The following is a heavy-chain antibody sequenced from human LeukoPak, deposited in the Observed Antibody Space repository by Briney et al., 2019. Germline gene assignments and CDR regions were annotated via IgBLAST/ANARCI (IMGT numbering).Heavy chain of an antibody. V-gene: IGHV1-24*01. CDR3: ATGGSRGTTGTTWDAFDI. J-gene: IGHJ3*02. CDR1: GYTLTELS. Sequence: GASVKVSCKVSGYTLTELSMHWVRQAPGKGLEWMGGFDPEDRETIYSQEFQGRVTMTEDTATDTAYMELSSLRSEDTAVYYCATGGSRGTTGTTWDAFDIWGQGTMVTVSS. CDR2: FDPEDRET. D-gene: IGHD1-1*01.